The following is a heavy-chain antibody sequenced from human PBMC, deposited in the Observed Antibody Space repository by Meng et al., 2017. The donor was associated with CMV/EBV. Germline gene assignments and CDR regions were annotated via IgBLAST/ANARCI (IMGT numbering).Heavy chain of an antibody. CDR2: IYPGDSDT. CDR1: GYTFTSYL. V-gene: IGHV5-51*01. J-gene: IGHJ6*02. Sequence: GGSLRLSCKGSGYTFTSYLIGWVRQMPGKGLEWMGIIYPGDSDTRYSPSFQGHVTISADKSISTAYLQWSSLKASDTAMYYCARTNTPQYSSSWYRYYNYGMDVWGQGTTVTVSS. D-gene: IGHD6-13*01. CDR3: ARTNTPQYSSSWYRYYNYGMDV.